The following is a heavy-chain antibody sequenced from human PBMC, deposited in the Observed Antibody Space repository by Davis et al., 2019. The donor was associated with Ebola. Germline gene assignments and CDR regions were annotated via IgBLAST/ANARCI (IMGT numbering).Heavy chain of an antibody. J-gene: IGHJ6*02. V-gene: IGHV3-21*01. CDR2: ISSSSSYI. D-gene: IGHD3-10*01. Sequence: GGSLRLSCAASGFTFSSYGMHWVRQAPGKGLEWVSSISSSSSYIYYADSVKGRFTISRDNAKNSLYLQINSLRAEDTAVYYCARDLFPGSGSGIYGMDVWGQGTTVTVSS. CDR1: GFTFSSYG. CDR3: ARDLFPGSGSGIYGMDV.